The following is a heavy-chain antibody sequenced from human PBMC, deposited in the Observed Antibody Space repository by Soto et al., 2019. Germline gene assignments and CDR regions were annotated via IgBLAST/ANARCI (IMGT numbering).Heavy chain of an antibody. CDR3: ARAVAGGPRIWYYFDY. J-gene: IGHJ4*02. Sequence: QVQLVQSGAEVKKPGASVKVSCKASGYTFTSYGISWVQQAPGQGLEWMGWISAYNGNTNYAQKLQGRVTMTTDTTSSTAYMEQRSLRSDDTAVYYCARAVAGGPRIWYYFDYWGQGTLVTVSS. CDR1: GYTFTSYG. V-gene: IGHV1-18*01. D-gene: IGHD6-19*01. CDR2: ISAYNGNT.